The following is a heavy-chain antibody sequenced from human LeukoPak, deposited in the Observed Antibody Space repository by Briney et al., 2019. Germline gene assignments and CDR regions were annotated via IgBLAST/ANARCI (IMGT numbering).Heavy chain of an antibody. CDR2: ISYDVGVK. CDR1: GFDFHNYV. V-gene: IGHV3-30-3*01. CDR3: VREGYYHSGSLPTFYFDY. D-gene: IGHD3-10*01. J-gene: IGHJ4*02. Sequence: GGSLRLSCAASGFDFHNYVIHWVRQAPGKGLEWVAVISYDVGVKYHADSVKGRFTISRDSSSKTAYLQMNSLRTEDTAVYYCVREGYYHSGSLPTFYFDYWGQGTLVTISS.